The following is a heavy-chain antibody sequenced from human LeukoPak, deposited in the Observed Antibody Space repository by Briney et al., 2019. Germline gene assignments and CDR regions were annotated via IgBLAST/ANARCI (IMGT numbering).Heavy chain of an antibody. D-gene: IGHD1-26*01. CDR3: AIRTGTYPYYFDY. V-gene: IGHV1-18*01. Sequence: ASVKVSCKASGYTFTSFGLSWLRQAPGQGLEWMGWICTYNGNTNYAQKFQGRVTMTTATSTRTAYMDLRSLRSDDTGVYYCAIRTGTYPYYFDYWGQGTLVTVSS. CDR1: GYTFTSFG. CDR2: ICTYNGNT. J-gene: IGHJ4*02.